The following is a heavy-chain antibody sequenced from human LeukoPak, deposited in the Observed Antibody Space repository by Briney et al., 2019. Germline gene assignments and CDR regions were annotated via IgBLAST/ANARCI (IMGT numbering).Heavy chain of an antibody. V-gene: IGHV3-7*01. Sequence: GGSLRLSCAASGFTFSTFWLSWVRQAPGKGLEWVANINQDGSEKYYVGSMKGRFTVSRDNAKNSLYLQMDSLRAEDTAVYYCARGGTFVSDYWGQGTLVTVSS. CDR3: ARGGTFVSDY. J-gene: IGHJ4*02. CDR1: GFTFSTFW. CDR2: INQDGSEK. D-gene: IGHD1-1*01.